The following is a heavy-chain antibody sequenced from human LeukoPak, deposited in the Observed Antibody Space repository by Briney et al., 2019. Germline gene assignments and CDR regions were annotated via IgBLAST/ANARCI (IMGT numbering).Heavy chain of an antibody. V-gene: IGHV3-23*01. Sequence: GGSLRLSCATSGFTFSSYAMSWVRQAPGKGLEWVSAISGSGGSTYYADSVKGRFTISRDNSKNTLYLQMNSLRAEDTAVYYCAKTAPGGYCSGGSCRPYDYWGQGTLVTVSS. D-gene: IGHD2-15*01. CDR3: AKTAPGGYCSGGSCRPYDY. CDR2: ISGSGGST. J-gene: IGHJ4*02. CDR1: GFTFSSYA.